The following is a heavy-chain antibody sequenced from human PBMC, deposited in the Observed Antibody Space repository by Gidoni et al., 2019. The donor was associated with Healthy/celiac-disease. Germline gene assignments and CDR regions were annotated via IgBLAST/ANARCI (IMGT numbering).Heavy chain of an antibody. J-gene: IGHJ5*02. V-gene: IGHV4-34*01. CDR1: GGSFSGYY. CDR2: INHSGST. Sequence: QVQLQQWGAGLLKPSETLSLTCAVYGGSFSGYYWSWIRQPPGKGLEWIGEINHSGSTNYNPSLKSRVTISVDTSKNQFSLKLSSVTAADTAVYYCARRSIWWFGELLPYNWFDPWGQGTLVTVSS. D-gene: IGHD3-10*01. CDR3: ARRSIWWFGELLPYNWFDP.